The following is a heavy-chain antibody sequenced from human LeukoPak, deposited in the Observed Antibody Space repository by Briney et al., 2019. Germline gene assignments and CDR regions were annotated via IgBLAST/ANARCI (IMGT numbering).Heavy chain of an antibody. D-gene: IGHD2-15*01. CDR2: IYDSGST. CDR3: ARHYWP. J-gene: IGHJ5*02. V-gene: IGHV4-39*01. Sequence: SETLSLTCTVSGGSIRSSYYYWGWIRQPPGKGLEWIVSIYDSGSTYYNPSLKSRVTISVDTSKNQFSLKLNSVSAADTAVYYCARHYWPWGQGTLVTVSS. CDR1: GGSIRSSYYY.